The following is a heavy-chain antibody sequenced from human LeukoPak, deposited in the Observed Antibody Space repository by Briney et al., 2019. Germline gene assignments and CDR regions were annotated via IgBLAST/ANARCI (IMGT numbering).Heavy chain of an antibody. V-gene: IGHV3-11*04. Sequence: GGSPRLSCAASGFTFSDYYMSWIRQAPGKGPEWVSYISSSGSTIYYADSVKGRFTISRDNAKNSLYLQMNSLRAEDTAVYYCARGRMTTVTTDAFDIWGQGTMVTVSS. D-gene: IGHD4-17*01. CDR3: ARGRMTTVTTDAFDI. CDR1: GFTFSDYY. J-gene: IGHJ3*02. CDR2: ISSSGSTI.